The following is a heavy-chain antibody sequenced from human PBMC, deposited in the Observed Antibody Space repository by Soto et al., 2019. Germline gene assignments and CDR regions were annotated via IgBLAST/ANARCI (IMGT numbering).Heavy chain of an antibody. CDR2: IYYSGST. CDR1: GGSISSYY. CDR3: ASYSYGHFDY. Sequence: SETLSLTCTVSGGSISSYYWSWIRQPPGKGLEWIGYIYYSGSTNYNPSLKSRVTISVDTSKNQFSLKLSSVTAADTAVYYCASYSYGHFDYWGQGTLVTVSS. D-gene: IGHD5-18*01. J-gene: IGHJ4*02. V-gene: IGHV4-59*01.